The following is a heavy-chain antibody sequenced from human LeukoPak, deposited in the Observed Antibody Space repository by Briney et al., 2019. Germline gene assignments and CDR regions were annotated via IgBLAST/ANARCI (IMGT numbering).Heavy chain of an antibody. V-gene: IGHV3-9*01. D-gene: IGHD3-22*01. Sequence: GGSLRLSCAASGFTFDDYAMHWVRQAPGKGLEWVSGISWNSGNIDYADSVKGRFTISRDNGKNTLYLQMNSLRAEDTAVYYCARGSTYYDSSGQVPFDYWGQGTLVTVSS. CDR2: ISWNSGNI. J-gene: IGHJ4*02. CDR3: ARGSTYYDSSGQVPFDY. CDR1: GFTFDDYA.